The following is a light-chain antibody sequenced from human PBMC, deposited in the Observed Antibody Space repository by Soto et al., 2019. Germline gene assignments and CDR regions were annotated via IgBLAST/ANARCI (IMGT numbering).Light chain of an antibody. J-gene: IGKJ1*01. CDR2: DAS. Sequence: EIVLTQSPATLSLSPGERATLSCRTSQSVTIYLAWYQQKPGQAPRLLIYDASNRATGIPARFSGSGSGTDFTLTITSLEPADFAVYYCQQRVNWPLTFGQGTKVEI. CDR1: QSVTIY. V-gene: IGKV3-11*01. CDR3: QQRVNWPLT.